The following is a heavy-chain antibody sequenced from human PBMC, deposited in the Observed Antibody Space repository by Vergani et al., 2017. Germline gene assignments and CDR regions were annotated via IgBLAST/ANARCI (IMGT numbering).Heavy chain of an antibody. CDR2: ISSSSSYI. Sequence: EVQLVESGGGLVKPGGSLRLSCAASGFTFSSYSMNWVRQAPGKGLEWVSSISSSSSYIYYADSVKGRFTISRDNAKNSLYLQMNSLRAEDTAVYYCARDGVVVSAPLDYWGQGTLVTVSS. V-gene: IGHV3-21*01. J-gene: IGHJ4*02. D-gene: IGHD2-15*01. CDR3: ARDGVVVSAPLDY. CDR1: GFTFSSYS.